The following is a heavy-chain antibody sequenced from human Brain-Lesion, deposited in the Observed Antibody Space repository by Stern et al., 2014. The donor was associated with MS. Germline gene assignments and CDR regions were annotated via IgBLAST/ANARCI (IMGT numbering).Heavy chain of an antibody. J-gene: IGHJ4*02. CDR1: GYTLTELS. V-gene: IGHV1-24*01. Sequence: MQLVESGAEVKKPGASVKVYCKVSGYTLTELSMHWVRQAPRKGLEWMGGFDPEDGETIYAQKFQGRVTMTEDTSTDTAYMELSSLRSEDTAVYYCATLSPGAGGNYYRHFDYWGQGTLVTVSS. CDR2: FDPEDGET. D-gene: IGHD1-26*01. CDR3: ATLSPGAGGNYYRHFDY.